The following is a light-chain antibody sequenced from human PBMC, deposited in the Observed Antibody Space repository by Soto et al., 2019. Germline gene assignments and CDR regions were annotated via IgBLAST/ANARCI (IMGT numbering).Light chain of an antibody. CDR3: QQYGNSPRT. Sequence: EIVLTQSPGTLSLSPGERATLSCRASQSVSNSYLAWYQQKAGQAPRLVIYGASIRATGIPDRFSGSGSGTDFTLTISRLEPEDSAVYYCQQYGNSPRTFGQGTKVEIK. V-gene: IGKV3-20*01. J-gene: IGKJ1*01. CDR2: GAS. CDR1: QSVSNSY.